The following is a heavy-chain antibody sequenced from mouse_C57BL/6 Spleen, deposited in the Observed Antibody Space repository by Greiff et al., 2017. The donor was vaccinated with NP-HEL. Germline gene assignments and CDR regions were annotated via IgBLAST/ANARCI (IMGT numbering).Heavy chain of an antibody. CDR3: ARCYYGSSSSFDY. CDR1: GYAFSSSW. J-gene: IGHJ2*01. CDR2: IYPGDGDT. Sequence: QVQLQQSGPELVKPGASVKISCKASGYAFSSSWMNWVKQRPGKGLEWIGRIYPGDGDTNYNGKFKGKATLTADKSSSTAYMQLSSLTSEDSAVYCCARCYYGSSSSFDYWGQGTTLTVSS. V-gene: IGHV1-82*01. D-gene: IGHD1-1*01.